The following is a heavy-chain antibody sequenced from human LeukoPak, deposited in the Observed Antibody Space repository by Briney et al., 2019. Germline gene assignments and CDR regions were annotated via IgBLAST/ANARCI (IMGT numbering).Heavy chain of an antibody. CDR1: GFTFDDYA. V-gene: IGHV4-38-2*01. J-gene: IGHJ4*02. D-gene: IGHD3-9*01. CDR2: IYYSGST. CDR3: ARNDILTGYCFDY. Sequence: LRLSCAASGFTFDDYAMSWVRQPPGKGLEWIGSIYYSGSTYYNPSLKSRVTISVDTSKNQFSLKLSSVTAADTAVYYCARNDILTGYCFDYWGQGTLVTVSS.